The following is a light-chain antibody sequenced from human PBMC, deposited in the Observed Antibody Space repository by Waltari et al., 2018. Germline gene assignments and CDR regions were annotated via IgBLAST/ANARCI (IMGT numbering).Light chain of an antibody. V-gene: IGKV1-17*01. CDR2: SAS. CDR3: QQRNSYPFT. Sequence: DIQMTQSPSSLSGSVGDKVTITCRVSQGISNDLAWYQQKPGKAPKLLIYSASNLQSGVPSRFSGSGSGTDFTLIISSLQPEDFAVYYCQQRNSYPFTFGPGTKLDIK. J-gene: IGKJ3*01. CDR1: QGISND.